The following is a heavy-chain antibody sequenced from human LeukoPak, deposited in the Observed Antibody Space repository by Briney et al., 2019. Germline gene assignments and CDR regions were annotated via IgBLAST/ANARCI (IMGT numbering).Heavy chain of an antibody. CDR3: ASSRLLGYFQH. V-gene: IGHV4-31*03. Sequence: PSETLSLTCTVSGGSISSGGYYWSWVRQHPGKGLEWIGYIYYSGSTYYNPSLKSRVTISVDTSKNQFSLKLSSVTAADTAVYYCASSRLLGYFQHWGQGTLVTVSS. CDR2: IYYSGST. CDR1: GGSISSGGYY. J-gene: IGHJ1*01. D-gene: IGHD3-22*01.